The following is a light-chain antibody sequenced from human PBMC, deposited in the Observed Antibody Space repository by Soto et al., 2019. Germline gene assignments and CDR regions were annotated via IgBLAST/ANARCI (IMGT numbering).Light chain of an antibody. CDR3: QQYGSSPEYT. V-gene: IGKV3-20*01. Sequence: EIVLTQSPGTLSLSPGERATLSCRASQSVSSSYLAWYQQKPRQAPRLLIYGASSRATGIPDRFSGSGYGTDFTLTISRLEPEDFAVYYCQQYGSSPEYTFGQGTKLEIK. CDR1: QSVSSSY. CDR2: GAS. J-gene: IGKJ2*01.